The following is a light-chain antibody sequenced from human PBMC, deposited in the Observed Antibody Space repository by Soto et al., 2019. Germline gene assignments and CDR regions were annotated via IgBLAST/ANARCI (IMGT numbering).Light chain of an antibody. Sequence: DIPMTQSPSTLSASVGDRVTITCRASQSISRWLAWYQQKPGKAPNLLIYDASTLNSGVPSRFSGSGSGTEVNLTILNLQPDDFATYFCQQYNAPWTFGQGTNVEIK. CDR2: DAS. CDR1: QSISRW. J-gene: IGKJ1*01. V-gene: IGKV1-5*01. CDR3: QQYNAPWT.